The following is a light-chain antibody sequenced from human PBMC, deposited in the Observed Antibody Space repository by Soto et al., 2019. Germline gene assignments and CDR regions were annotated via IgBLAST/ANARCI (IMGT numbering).Light chain of an antibody. CDR1: QSINSW. CDR3: QHYNSYSEFS. Sequence: DIQLTQSPSFLSASVGDRVTITYRASQSINSWLAWYQQKPGKAPKLLIYKASTLESGVPSRFSGSGSGTEFTLTISCLQPDDFATYYCQHYNSYSEFSFGPGTKVDIK. CDR2: KAS. J-gene: IGKJ3*01. V-gene: IGKV1-5*03.